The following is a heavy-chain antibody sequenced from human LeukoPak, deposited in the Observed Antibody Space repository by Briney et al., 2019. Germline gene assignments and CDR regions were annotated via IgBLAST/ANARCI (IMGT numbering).Heavy chain of an antibody. CDR2: THYRSKWYY. CDR3: ARGYCGVGICRYYMDV. D-gene: IGHD2-15*01. J-gene: IGHJ6*03. CDR1: GDNVSANTAA. V-gene: IGHV6-1*01. Sequence: SQTLSLTCAISGDNVSANTAAWNWIRQSPSKGLEWLGRTHYRSKWYYDYAVSVKSRININPDTSKNQISLHLNSVTPDDTAVYYCARGYCGVGICRYYMDVWGKGTTVTVSS.